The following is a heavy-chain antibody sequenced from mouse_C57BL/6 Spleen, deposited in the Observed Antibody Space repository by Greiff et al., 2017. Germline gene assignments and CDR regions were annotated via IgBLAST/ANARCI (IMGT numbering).Heavy chain of an antibody. V-gene: IGHV5-4*01. Sequence: EVHLVESGGGLVKPGGSLKLSCAASGFTFSSYAMSWVRQTPEKRLEWVATISDGGSYTYYPDNVKGRFTISRDNAKNNLYLQMSHLKSEDTAMYYCARDVPGNAMDYWGQGTSVTVSS. CDR2: ISDGGSYT. CDR1: GFTFSSYA. J-gene: IGHJ4*01. CDR3: ARDVPGNAMDY.